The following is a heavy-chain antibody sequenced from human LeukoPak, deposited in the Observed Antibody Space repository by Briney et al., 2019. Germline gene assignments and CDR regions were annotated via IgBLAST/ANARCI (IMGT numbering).Heavy chain of an antibody. Sequence: SETLSLTCAVYGGSFSGYYWSWIRQPPGKGLEWIGEINHSGSTNYNPSLKSRVTISVDTSKNQFSLQLNSVTPEDTAVYYCARDLGSGWYSGFDYWGQGTLVTVSS. CDR2: INHSGST. CDR1: GGSFSGYY. J-gene: IGHJ4*02. D-gene: IGHD6-19*01. CDR3: ARDLGSGWYSGFDY. V-gene: IGHV4-34*01.